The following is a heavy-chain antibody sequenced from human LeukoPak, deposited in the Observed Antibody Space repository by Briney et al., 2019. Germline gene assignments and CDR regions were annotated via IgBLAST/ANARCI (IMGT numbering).Heavy chain of an antibody. J-gene: IGHJ4*02. V-gene: IGHV4-39*07. CDR2: IYYSGST. Sequence: GSLRLSCAASGFTFSSYNMNWVRQAPGKGLEWIGSIYYSGSTYYNPSLKSRVTISVDTSKNQFSLKLSSVTAADTAVYYCARGRDSSGYYGNDLDYWGQGTLVTVSS. D-gene: IGHD3-22*01. CDR1: GFTFSSYN. CDR3: ARGRDSSGYYGNDLDY.